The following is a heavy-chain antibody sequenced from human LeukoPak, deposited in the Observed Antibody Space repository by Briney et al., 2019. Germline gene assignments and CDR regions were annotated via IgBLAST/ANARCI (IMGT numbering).Heavy chain of an antibody. J-gene: IGHJ4*01. V-gene: IGHV3-23*01. CDR2: IDSTAERT. CDR1: GFTFSSYG. Sequence: PGGSLRLSCAASGFTFSSYGMHWVRQAPGKGLEWVSGIDSTAERTHYTDSMRGRFIISRDNFKNTVYLQIHALRADDTALYFCAKGTTTWIKTEHFWGQEPWSPSPQ. CDR3: AKGTTTWIKTEHF. D-gene: IGHD1-1*01.